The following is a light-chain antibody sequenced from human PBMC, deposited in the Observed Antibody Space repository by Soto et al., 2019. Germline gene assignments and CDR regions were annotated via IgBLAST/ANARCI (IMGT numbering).Light chain of an antibody. J-gene: IGKJ2*03. V-gene: IGKV1-16*02. CDR1: QDISRY. CDR3: QQYHSRPYS. CDR2: AAS. Sequence: DIQMTQSPSSLSASVGDRVTITCRASQDISRYLAWFQQKPGKAPKPLIYAASSLRSGVPSKFSGSGSGTDFTLTINSLQPEDFATYFCQQYHSRPYSFGQGTKLE.